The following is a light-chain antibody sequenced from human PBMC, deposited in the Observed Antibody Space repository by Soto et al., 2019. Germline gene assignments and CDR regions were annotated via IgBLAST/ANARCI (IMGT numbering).Light chain of an antibody. CDR1: QGIGNA. Sequence: AIQMTQSPSSLSASVGDRVTISCRASQGIGNAIGWYQQKPGKPPKVLIYGASNLQSGVPPRFSGSGSGTDFTLVISSLQPEDSATYYCLQDINYPWTFGQGTKVDIK. V-gene: IGKV1-6*01. CDR2: GAS. CDR3: LQDINYPWT. J-gene: IGKJ1*01.